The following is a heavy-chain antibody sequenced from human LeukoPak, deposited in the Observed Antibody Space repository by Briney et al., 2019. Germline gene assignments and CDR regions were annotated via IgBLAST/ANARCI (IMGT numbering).Heavy chain of an antibody. V-gene: IGHV1-18*01. Sequence: ASVKVSCKASGYTFTSYGISWVRQAPGQGLEWMGWISAYNGNTNYAQKLQGRVTMTTDTSTSTAYMELRSLRSDDTAVFYCALWRDGSGSYYWFDPWGQGTLVTVSS. CDR2: ISAYNGNT. CDR3: ALWRDGSGSYYWFDP. D-gene: IGHD3-10*01. CDR1: GYTFTSYG. J-gene: IGHJ5*02.